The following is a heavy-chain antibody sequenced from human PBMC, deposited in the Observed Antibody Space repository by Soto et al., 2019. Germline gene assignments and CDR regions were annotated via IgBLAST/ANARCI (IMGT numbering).Heavy chain of an antibody. D-gene: IGHD3-22*01. Sequence: GSLRLSCAASGFTFSSYAMHWVRQAPGKGLEWVAVISYDGSNKYYADSVTGRFTVSRDNSKNTLYLQMNSRRAEDTAVYYCTRDLDGLHVDNSGPYPRPGWGQGTLVTVS. V-gene: IGHV3-30-3*01. J-gene: IGHJ1*01. CDR1: GFTFSSYA. CDR3: TRDLDGLHVDNSGPYPRPG. CDR2: ISYDGSNK.